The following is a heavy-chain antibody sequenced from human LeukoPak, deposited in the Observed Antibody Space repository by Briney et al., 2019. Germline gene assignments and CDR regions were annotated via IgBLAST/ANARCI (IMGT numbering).Heavy chain of an antibody. CDR3: ARQQPASDL. J-gene: IGHJ2*01. D-gene: IGHD2-2*01. CDR1: GGSISSGTYY. CDR2: IYYSGST. V-gene: IGHV4-39*01. Sequence: SETLSLTCTVSGGSISSGTYYWGWIRQPPGKGLEWIGSIYYSGSTYYSPSLKSRVTISLDTSKNQFSLRLSSVTAADTAVYYCARQQPASDLWGRGTLVTVSS.